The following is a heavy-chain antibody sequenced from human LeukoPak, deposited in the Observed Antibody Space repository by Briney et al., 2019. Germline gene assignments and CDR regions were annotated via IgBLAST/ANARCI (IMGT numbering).Heavy chain of an antibody. J-gene: IGHJ3*02. CDR1: GGSISSYY. V-gene: IGHV4-59*01. CDR3: ARARYSSSWYDEDAFDI. D-gene: IGHD6-13*01. CDR2: IYYSGST. Sequence: SETLSLTCTVSGGSISSYYWSWLRQPPGKGLEWIGYIYYSGSTNYNPSLKRRVTISVDTSKNQFSLKLSSVTAADTAVYYCARARYSSSWYDEDAFDIWGQGTMVTVSS.